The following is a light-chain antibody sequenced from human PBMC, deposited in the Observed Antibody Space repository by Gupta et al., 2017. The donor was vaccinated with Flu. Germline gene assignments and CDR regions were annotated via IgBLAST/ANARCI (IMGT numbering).Light chain of an antibody. CDR3: QQSDSTPPT. V-gene: IGKV1-39*01. CDR2: AAS. J-gene: IGKJ4*01. Sequence: PSSLSASVGDRVTITCRASQSISSYLNWYQHEPVKAPKLLIYAASIVQSRVPSRFSASASGTDFTLTISRLQPEDLPTYYCQQSDSTPPTFGGRTX. CDR1: QSISSY.